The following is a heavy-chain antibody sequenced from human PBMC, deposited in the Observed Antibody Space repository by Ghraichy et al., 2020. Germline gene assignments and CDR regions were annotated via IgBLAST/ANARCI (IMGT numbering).Heavy chain of an antibody. J-gene: IGHJ4*02. D-gene: IGHD6-19*01. CDR2: IYYSGST. V-gene: IGHV4-39*01. CDR3: ARRDAGSGWYHDF. CDR1: GASISSSLYY. Sequence: SETLSLTCTVSGASISSSLYYWGWIRQPPGKGLEWIGNIYYSGSTDYNPSLKSRVTISADMPKNQFSLKLTSVTAADTAVYYCARRDAGSGWYHDFWGQGTLVTVSS.